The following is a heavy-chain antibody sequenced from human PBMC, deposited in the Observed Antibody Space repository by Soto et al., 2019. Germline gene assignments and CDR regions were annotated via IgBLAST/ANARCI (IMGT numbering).Heavy chain of an antibody. CDR1: GFTFSDYA. J-gene: IGHJ4*02. V-gene: IGHV3-30*18. CDR3: AKGGRQWLVTSDFNY. D-gene: IGHD6-19*01. Sequence: VQLVDSGGGVVQPGRSLRLSCAASGFTFSDYAMHSVRQAPGKGLEGVAVVPHDGRNTHYAESVKGRFTISRDSSKNTVSLELTSLRAEDTAVYYFAKGGRQWLVTSDFNYWGQGALVTVSS. CDR2: VPHDGRNT.